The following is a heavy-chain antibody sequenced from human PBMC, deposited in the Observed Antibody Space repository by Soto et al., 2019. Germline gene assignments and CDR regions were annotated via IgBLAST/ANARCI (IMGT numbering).Heavy chain of an antibody. V-gene: IGHV3-33*01. D-gene: IGHD6-19*01. Sequence: QVQLVESGGGVVQPGRSLRLSCAASGFTFSSYGMHWVRQAPGKGLEWVAVIWYDGSNKYYADSVKGRFTISRDNSKNTLYLQMNSLRAEDTAVYYCARGYSSGWYGYFDYRGQGTLVTVSS. CDR2: IWYDGSNK. CDR3: ARGYSSGWYGYFDY. CDR1: GFTFSSYG. J-gene: IGHJ4*02.